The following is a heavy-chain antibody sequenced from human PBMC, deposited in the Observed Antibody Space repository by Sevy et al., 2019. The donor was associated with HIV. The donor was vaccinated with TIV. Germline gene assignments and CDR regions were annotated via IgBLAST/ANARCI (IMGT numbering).Heavy chain of an antibody. D-gene: IGHD3-10*01. Sequence: GGSLRLSCAASGFTFSSYSMNWVRQAPGKGLEWVSYISSSSSTIYYADSVKGRFTISRDNAKNSLYLQMNSLRDEDTAVYYCARAHYYGSGSSVQFDYWGQGTLVTVSS. CDR2: ISSSSSTI. CDR1: GFTFSSYS. V-gene: IGHV3-48*02. CDR3: ARAHYYGSGSSVQFDY. J-gene: IGHJ4*02.